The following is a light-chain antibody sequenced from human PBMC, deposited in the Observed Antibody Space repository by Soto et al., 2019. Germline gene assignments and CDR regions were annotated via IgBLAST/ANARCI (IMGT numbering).Light chain of an antibody. CDR3: QQYGSPGT. J-gene: IGKJ4*01. Sequence: EIVLTQSPGTLSLSPGERATLSCRASQSVSSSYLAWYQQTPGQAPRLLIYGASSRATGIPDRFSGSGSGTDFTLTISRLEPEDFAVYYCQQYGSPGTFGGGTKVEIK. CDR1: QSVSSSY. V-gene: IGKV3-20*01. CDR2: GAS.